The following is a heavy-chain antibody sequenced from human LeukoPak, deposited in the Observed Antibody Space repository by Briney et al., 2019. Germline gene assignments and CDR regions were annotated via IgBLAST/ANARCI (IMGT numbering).Heavy chain of an antibody. J-gene: IGHJ4*02. CDR2: TYSRSKWFN. CDR1: GDSVSSKSAS. V-gene: IGHV6-1*01. CDR3: ARGTGSLDY. D-gene: IGHD1-26*01. Sequence: SQTLSLTCAISGDSVSSKSASWNWVRQSPSRGLEWLGRTYSRSKWFNDYAVSVKSRITINPDTSKNQFSPRLRFVTPDDTAVYYCARGTGSLDYWGQGTLVTVSS.